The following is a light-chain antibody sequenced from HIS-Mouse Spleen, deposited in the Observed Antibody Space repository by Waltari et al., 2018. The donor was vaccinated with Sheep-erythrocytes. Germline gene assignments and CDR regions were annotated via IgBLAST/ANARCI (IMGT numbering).Light chain of an antibody. Sequence: QSALTQPASVSGSPGQSITISCTGTSSDVGGYNYVSWYQQHPGKAPKPMIYEVSNRPSGVSHRFSGSKSGNTASLTISGLQAEDEADYYCSSYTSSSTWVFGGGTKLTVL. CDR2: EVS. CDR3: SSYTSSSTWV. J-gene: IGLJ3*02. V-gene: IGLV2-14*01. CDR1: SSDVGGYNY.